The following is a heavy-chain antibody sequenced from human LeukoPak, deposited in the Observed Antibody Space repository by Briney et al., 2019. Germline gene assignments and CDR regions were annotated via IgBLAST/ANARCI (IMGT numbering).Heavy chain of an antibody. CDR1: GYTFTIYG. CDR3: ARDALTYYYDSSGYSTYYFDY. CDR2: ISAYNGNT. Sequence: ASVKVSCKASGYTFTIYGISWVRQAPGQGLEWMGWISAYNGNTNYAQKLQGRVTMTTDTSTSTAYMELRSLRSDDTAVYYCARDALTYYYDSSGYSTYYFDYWGQGTLVTVSS. J-gene: IGHJ4*02. D-gene: IGHD3-22*01. V-gene: IGHV1-18*01.